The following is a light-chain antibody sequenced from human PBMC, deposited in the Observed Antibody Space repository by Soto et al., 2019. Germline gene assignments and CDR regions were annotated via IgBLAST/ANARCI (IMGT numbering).Light chain of an antibody. CDR2: TAS. CDR1: QGISNY. Sequence: DLQIRQSPSSLSASAGYRGTIACRASQGISNYLAWYQQRPWKVPKLLIYTASTLQSGVPSRFSGSGSGAEFTLTISSLQPEHVATYYCQKYNSAPWTFGQGTKVDIK. V-gene: IGKV1-27*01. J-gene: IGKJ1*01. CDR3: QKYNSAPWT.